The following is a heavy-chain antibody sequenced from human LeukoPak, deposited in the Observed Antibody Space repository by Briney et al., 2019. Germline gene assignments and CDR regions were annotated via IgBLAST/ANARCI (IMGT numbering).Heavy chain of an antibody. CDR2: VYYSGST. J-gene: IGHJ4*02. CDR1: GDFITAYY. CDR3: ARALRLAAAGPFDY. D-gene: IGHD6-13*01. Sequence: PSETLSLTCTVSGDFITAYYWSWIRQPPGKGLEWIGYVYYSGSTNYNPSLKSRVTMSVDTSKNQFSLKLSSVTAADTAVYYCARALRLAAAGPFDYWGQGTLVTVSS. V-gene: IGHV4-59*12.